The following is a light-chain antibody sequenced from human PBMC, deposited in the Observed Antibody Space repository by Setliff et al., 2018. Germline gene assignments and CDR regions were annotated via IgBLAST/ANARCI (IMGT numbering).Light chain of an antibody. CDR3: AAWDDSLRGYV. V-gene: IGLV1-47*01. J-gene: IGLJ1*01. CDR1: SSNIRNNY. CDR2: NND. Sequence: QSALTQPPSTSGPPGQRVTMSCSGSSSNIRNNYVYWYQQVPGTAPQLLIYNNDKRPSGAPDRFSGSKSGTSASLAICRLRSEDEADYYCAAWDDSLRGYVFGTGTKVTVL.